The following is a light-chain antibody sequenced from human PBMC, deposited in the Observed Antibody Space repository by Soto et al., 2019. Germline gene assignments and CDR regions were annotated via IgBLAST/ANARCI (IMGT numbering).Light chain of an antibody. Sequence: EIVMTQSPATLSVSPGERATLSCRASQSVSSNLAWYQQNPGQAPRLLIYGASTRATGIPARFSGSGSGTEFTLPISRLQSEDFAVYYCQQDNNWPPWTFGQGTKVEIK. CDR2: GAS. CDR1: QSVSSN. J-gene: IGKJ1*01. V-gene: IGKV3-15*01. CDR3: QQDNNWPPWT.